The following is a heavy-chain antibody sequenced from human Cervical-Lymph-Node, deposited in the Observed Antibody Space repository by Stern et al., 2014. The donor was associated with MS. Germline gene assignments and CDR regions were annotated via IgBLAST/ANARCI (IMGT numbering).Heavy chain of an antibody. Sequence: VQLVESGGGFVQPGGSLRLSCVGSGFTFSDYYMDWVRQTPGQGLGWVGHGRDKDKSYTAEYAASEKGRFTISRDDSKRSLYLQMNSLKIEDTGMYFCARVAYDSSGCFGSFDIWGQGTMVTVSP. CDR2: GRDKDKSYTA. CDR1: GFTFSDYY. CDR3: ARVAYDSSGCFGSFDI. J-gene: IGHJ3*02. D-gene: IGHD6-19*01. V-gene: IGHV3-72*01.